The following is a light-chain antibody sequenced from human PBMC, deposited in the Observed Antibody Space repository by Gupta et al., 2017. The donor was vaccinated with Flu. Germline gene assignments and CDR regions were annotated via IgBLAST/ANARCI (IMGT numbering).Light chain of an antibody. Sequence: STLSASVGDRVTITCRASQTISSWLAWYQQKPGKAPKLLIYKASSLESGVPSRFSGSGSGTEFTLTISSRQPDDFATYYCHQYNNYSALTFGGGTRVEVK. J-gene: IGKJ4*01. CDR1: QTISSW. V-gene: IGKV1-5*03. CDR2: KAS. CDR3: HQYNNYSALT.